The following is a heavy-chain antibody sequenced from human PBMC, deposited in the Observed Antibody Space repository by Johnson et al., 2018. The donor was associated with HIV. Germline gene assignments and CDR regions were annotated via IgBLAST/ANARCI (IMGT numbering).Heavy chain of an antibody. CDR2: IRYDGSNK. Sequence: QVQLVESGGGVVQPGGSLRLSCAASGFTFSSYGMHWVRQAPGKGLEWVAFIRYDGSNKYYADSVKGRFTISRDNSKNTLYLQMNSLRAEDTAGFYCAGEGWELPRTGFDVWGLGTMVTVSS. D-gene: IGHD1-26*01. J-gene: IGHJ3*01. CDR1: GFTFSSYG. CDR3: AGEGWELPRTGFDV. V-gene: IGHV3-30*02.